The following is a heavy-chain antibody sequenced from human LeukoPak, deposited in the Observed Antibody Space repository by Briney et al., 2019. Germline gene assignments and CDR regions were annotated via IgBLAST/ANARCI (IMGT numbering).Heavy chain of an antibody. Sequence: SETLSVTCAVYGGSFSGYYCSWIRQPPGKGLEWIGEINHSGSTNYNPSLKSRVTISVDTSKNQFSLKLSSVTAADTAVYYCARGGLDYGDYPDYWGQGTLVTVSS. CDR1: GGSFSGYY. J-gene: IGHJ4*02. CDR2: INHSGST. V-gene: IGHV4-34*01. CDR3: ARGGLDYGDYPDY. D-gene: IGHD4-17*01.